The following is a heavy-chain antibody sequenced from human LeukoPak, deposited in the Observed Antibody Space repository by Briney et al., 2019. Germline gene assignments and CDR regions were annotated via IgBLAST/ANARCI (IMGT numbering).Heavy chain of an antibody. Sequence: QAGGSLRLSCVGSGLTFSNYGMSWVRQAPGKGLECVSTISADGSRTYYPASVKGRFTISRDNAKKSLYLQMNSLRVEDTAIYYCTRDYLGQQVNGMDVWGQGTTVTASS. CDR3: TRDYLGQQVNGMDV. CDR2: ISADGSRT. V-gene: IGHV3-23*01. D-gene: IGHD1/OR15-1a*01. CDR1: GLTFSNYG. J-gene: IGHJ6*02.